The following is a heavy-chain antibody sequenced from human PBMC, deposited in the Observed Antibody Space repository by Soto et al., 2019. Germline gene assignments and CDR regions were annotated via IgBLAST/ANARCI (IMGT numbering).Heavy chain of an antibody. V-gene: IGHV1-58*01. D-gene: IGHD3-3*01. CDR2: LVVGSGNT. CDR1: GFMFTSSA. Sequence: AVKVSCTTSGFMFTSSAVQWVRQARGQRLEWIGWLVVGSGNTHYAQHFQERVTLTRDMSTGTAYMELSSLRSEDTAVYYCAAVPVLRFLKWLPAYFDYWGQGTLVTVSS. J-gene: IGHJ4*02. CDR3: AAVPVLRFLKWLPAYFDY.